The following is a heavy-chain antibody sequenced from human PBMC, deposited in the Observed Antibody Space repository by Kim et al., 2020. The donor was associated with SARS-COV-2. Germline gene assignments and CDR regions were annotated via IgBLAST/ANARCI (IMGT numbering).Heavy chain of an antibody. J-gene: IGHJ4*02. CDR2: IKQDGSEK. D-gene: IGHD2-2*02. Sequence: GGSLRLSCAASGFTFSSYWMSWVRQAPGKGLEWVANIKQDGSEKYYVDSVKGRFTISRDNAKNSLYLQMNSLRAEDTAVYYCARGVASIVVVPAAIGTDYWGQGTLVTVSS. V-gene: IGHV3-7*01. CDR1: GFTFSSYW. CDR3: ARGVASIVVVPAAIGTDY.